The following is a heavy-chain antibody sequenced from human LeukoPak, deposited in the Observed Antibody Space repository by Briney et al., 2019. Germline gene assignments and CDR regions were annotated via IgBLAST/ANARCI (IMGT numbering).Heavy chain of an antibody. J-gene: IGHJ6*02. CDR1: GGSISSYY. V-gene: IGHV4-59*01. CDR3: ARLIAAAGTRNYYYGMDV. D-gene: IGHD6-13*01. CDR2: IYYSGST. Sequence: SETLSLICTVSGGSISSYYWSWIRQPPGKGLEWIGYIYYSGSTNYNPSLKSRVTISVDTSKNQFSLKLSSVTAADTAVYYCARLIAAAGTRNYYYGMDVWGQGTTVTVSS.